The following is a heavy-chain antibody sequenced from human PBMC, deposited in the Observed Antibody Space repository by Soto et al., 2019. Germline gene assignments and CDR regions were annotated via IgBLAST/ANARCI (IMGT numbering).Heavy chain of an antibody. Sequence: QVQLVQSGAEVKKPGSSVKVSCKASGGTFSSYTISWVRQAPGQGLEWMGRIIPILGIANYAQKFQGRVTNTAEKSTSKACMELSGLGSEDRAGYYRACGSVVRGVILDYWGQGTLVTVPS. CDR2: IIPILGIA. D-gene: IGHD3-10*01. V-gene: IGHV1-69*02. CDR3: ACGSVVRGVILDY. CDR1: GGTFSSYT. J-gene: IGHJ4*02.